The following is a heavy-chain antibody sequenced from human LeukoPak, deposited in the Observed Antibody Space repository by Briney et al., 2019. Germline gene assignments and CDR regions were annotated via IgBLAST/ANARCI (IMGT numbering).Heavy chain of an antibody. V-gene: IGHV4-34*01. CDR1: GGSFSGYY. D-gene: IGHD5-18*01. Sequence: KPSETLSLTCAVYGGSFSGYYWSWIRQPPGKGLEWIGEINHSGSTNYNPSLKSRVTISGDTSKNQFSLKLSSVTAADTAVYYCAIPSGYSYGPYFQHWGQGTLVTVSS. CDR2: INHSGST. J-gene: IGHJ1*01. CDR3: AIPSGYSYGPYFQH.